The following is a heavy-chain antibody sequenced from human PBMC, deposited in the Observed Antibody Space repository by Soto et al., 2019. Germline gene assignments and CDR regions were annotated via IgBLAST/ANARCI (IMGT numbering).Heavy chain of an antibody. D-gene: IGHD3-22*01. CDR1: GYTFTSYY. Sequence: ASVKVSCKASGYTFTSYYMHWVRQAPGQGLEWMGIINPSGGSTSYAQKFQGRVTMTRDTSTSTVYMELSSLRSEDTAVYYCARAPPNYDSSGYQPTNVHYFDYWGQGILVTVSS. J-gene: IGHJ4*02. V-gene: IGHV1-46*01. CDR2: INPSGGST. CDR3: ARAPPNYDSSGYQPTNVHYFDY.